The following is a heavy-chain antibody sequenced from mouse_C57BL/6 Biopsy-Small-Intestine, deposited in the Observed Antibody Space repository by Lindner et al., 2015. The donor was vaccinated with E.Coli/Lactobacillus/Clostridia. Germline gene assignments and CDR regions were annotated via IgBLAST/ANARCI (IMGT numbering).Heavy chain of an antibody. CDR1: GYTFTGYW. CDR3: ARHGSSGFYAMDS. V-gene: IGHV1-9*01. Sequence: VQLQESGTELMKAGASVKLSCKATGYTFTGYWIEWVKQRPGHGLEWIGETLPGSGSTNINERFKGKATFTADTSSSTAYMQLSSLTTEDSAIYYCARHGSSGFYAMDSWGQGTSVTVSS. D-gene: IGHD1-1*01. J-gene: IGHJ4*01. CDR2: TLPGSGST.